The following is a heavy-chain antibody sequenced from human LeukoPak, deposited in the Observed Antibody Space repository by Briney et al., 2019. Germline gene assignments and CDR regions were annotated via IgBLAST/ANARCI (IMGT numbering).Heavy chain of an antibody. D-gene: IGHD2-8*01. V-gene: IGHV5-51*01. CDR3: AIHFGCNNGVCSKLGDY. CDR2: IYPGDSDT. CDR1: AYTFTTFC. J-gene: IGHJ4*02. Sequence: GESLKISCNGFAYTFTTFCIACVRQMPGKGLEWMGIIYPGDSDTRYSPSFQGQVTISADKSISTAYLQWSCLKASDTAMYYCAIHFGCNNGVCSKLGDYWGQGTLVTVSS.